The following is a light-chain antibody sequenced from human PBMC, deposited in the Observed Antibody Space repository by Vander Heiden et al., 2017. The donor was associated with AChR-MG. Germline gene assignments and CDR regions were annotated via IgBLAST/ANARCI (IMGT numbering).Light chain of an antibody. J-gene: IGLJ3*02. CDR2: GNY. CDR3: QSYDSARSIWV. Sequence: QSVLTQPPSASGAPRQRVTISCTGSSSNIGPDYDIHWYQQLPGTAPKLLIYGNYNRPSGVPDRFSGSKSGTSASLAITGLQTEDEGDYYCQSYDSARSIWVFGGGTKVTV. V-gene: IGLV1-40*01. CDR1: SSNIGPDYD.